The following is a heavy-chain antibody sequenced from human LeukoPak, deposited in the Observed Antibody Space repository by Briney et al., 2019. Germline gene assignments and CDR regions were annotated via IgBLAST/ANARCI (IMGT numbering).Heavy chain of an antibody. Sequence: SETLSLTCPVYGGSSRGYYWSWIRQPPGKGLEWIGEINHRGSTKYNPSLKSRVTIPVDTSKNQFSLNLRSATAADTAVYHCARGDILTGYSYWGQGTLVTVSS. CDR2: INHRGST. CDR1: GGSSRGYY. V-gene: IGHV4-34*01. CDR3: ARGDILTGYSY. D-gene: IGHD3-9*01. J-gene: IGHJ4*02.